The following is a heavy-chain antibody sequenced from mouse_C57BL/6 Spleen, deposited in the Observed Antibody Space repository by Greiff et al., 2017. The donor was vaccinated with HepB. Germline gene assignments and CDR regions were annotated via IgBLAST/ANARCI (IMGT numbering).Heavy chain of an antibody. J-gene: IGHJ2*01. CDR2: IYPGDGDT. D-gene: IGHD2-14*01. CDR3: ARSGYDDFDY. CDR1: GYAFSSSW. V-gene: IGHV1-82*01. Sequence: QVQLQQSGPELVKPGASVKISCKASGYAFSSSWMNWVKQRPGKGLEWIGRIYPGDGDTNYNGKFKGKATLTADKSSSTAYMQLSSLTSEDSAVYFCARSGYDDFDYWGQGTTLTVSS.